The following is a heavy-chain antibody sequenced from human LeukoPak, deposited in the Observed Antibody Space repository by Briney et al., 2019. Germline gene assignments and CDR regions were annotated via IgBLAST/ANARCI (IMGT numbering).Heavy chain of an antibody. V-gene: IGHV3-30*18. CDR1: GFTFSSYG. CDR3: AKDLFEYCSGGSCYLPDAFDI. D-gene: IGHD2-15*01. CDR2: MSYDGSYK. Sequence: GGSLRLSCAASGFTFSSYGMHWVRQAPGKGLEWVAIMSYDGSYKYYADSVKGRFTISRDNSKNTLYLQMNSLRAEDTAVYYCAKDLFEYCSGGSCYLPDAFDIWGQGTMVTVSS. J-gene: IGHJ3*02.